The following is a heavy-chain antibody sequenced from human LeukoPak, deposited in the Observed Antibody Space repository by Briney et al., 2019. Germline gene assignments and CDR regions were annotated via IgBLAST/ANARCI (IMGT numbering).Heavy chain of an antibody. CDR2: IYYSGST. CDR3: ARQPVDSSGYYPFDY. CDR1: GGSISSYY. Sequence: SETLSRTCTVSGGSISSYYWSWIRQPPGKGLEWIGYIYYSGSTNYNPSLKSRVTISVDTSKNQFSLKLSSVTAADTAVYYCARQPVDSSGYYPFDYWGQGTLVTVSS. J-gene: IGHJ4*02. D-gene: IGHD3-22*01. V-gene: IGHV4-59*08.